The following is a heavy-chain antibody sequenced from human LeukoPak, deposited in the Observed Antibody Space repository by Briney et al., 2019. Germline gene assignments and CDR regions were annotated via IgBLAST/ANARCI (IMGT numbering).Heavy chain of an antibody. CDR2: IYDSEGT. Sequence: SSETLSLTCTVSGVSISNAGYLWSWIRQPPGKGLEYIGYIYDSEGTYYNPSLKSRVTVSVDTSKNQFSLKLSSVTAADTAVYYCAREVDYYFDYWGQGTLVTVSS. V-gene: IGHV4-30-2*01. J-gene: IGHJ4*02. CDR3: AREVDYYFDY. CDR1: GVSISNAGYL.